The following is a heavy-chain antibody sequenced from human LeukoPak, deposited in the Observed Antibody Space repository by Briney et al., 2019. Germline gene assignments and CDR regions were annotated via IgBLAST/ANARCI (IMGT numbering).Heavy chain of an antibody. D-gene: IGHD3-9*01. Sequence: GGSMRLSCAASGFTFSSYAMSWVRQAPGKGLEWVSAISGSGGSTYYADSVKGRFTISRDNSKNTLYLQMDSLRAEDRAVYYCAKVYFDWLLCVFDYWGQGTLVTVSS. CDR1: GFTFSSYA. CDR3: AKVYFDWLLCVFDY. J-gene: IGHJ4*02. CDR2: ISGSGGST. V-gene: IGHV3-23*01.